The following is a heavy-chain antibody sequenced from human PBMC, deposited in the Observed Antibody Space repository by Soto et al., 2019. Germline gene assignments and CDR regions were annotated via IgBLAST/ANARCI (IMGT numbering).Heavy chain of an antibody. D-gene: IGHD3-22*01. Sequence: EVQLVESGGGLVKPGGSLRLSCAASGFTFSNYSMNWVRQAPGKGLEWVSAISSSSSYIYYADSVKGRFTISRDNAKNSLYLQMNRLRAEDTAVYYWARSPQQAHYDSSGYYPRDWNDLLDYWGQGTLVTVSS. J-gene: IGHJ4*02. CDR2: ISSSSSYI. CDR1: GFTFSNYS. V-gene: IGHV3-21*01. CDR3: ARSPQQAHYDSSGYYPRDWNDLLDY.